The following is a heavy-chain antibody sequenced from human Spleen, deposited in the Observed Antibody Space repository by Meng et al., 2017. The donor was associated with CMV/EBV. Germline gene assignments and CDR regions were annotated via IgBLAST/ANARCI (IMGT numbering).Heavy chain of an antibody. D-gene: IGHD2-2*01. CDR3: AKGLGYCSSTSCPAFDY. J-gene: IGHJ4*02. CDR2: IRYDGSNK. Sequence: GGSLRLSCAASGFTFSTYWMTWVRQAPGKGLEWVAFIRYDGSNKYYADSVKGRFTISRDNSKNTLYLQMNSLRAEDTAVYYCAKGLGYCSSTSCPAFDYWGQGTLVTVSS. V-gene: IGHV3-30*02. CDR1: GFTFSTYW.